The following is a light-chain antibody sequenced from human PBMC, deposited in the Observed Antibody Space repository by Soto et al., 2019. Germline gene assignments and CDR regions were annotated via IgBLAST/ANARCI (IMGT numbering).Light chain of an antibody. V-gene: IGKV3-20*01. J-gene: IGKJ1*01. CDR1: QSVSSNY. CDR2: EAS. Sequence: EIVLTQSPGTLSLSPGERATLSCRASQSVSSNYLAWYQQKPGQPPRLLISEASSRATGIPDRFSGSGSGTDFTLTISGLEPEDCAVYYCQHYGRSPTSWTFGQGTKVEIK. CDR3: QHYGRSPTSWT.